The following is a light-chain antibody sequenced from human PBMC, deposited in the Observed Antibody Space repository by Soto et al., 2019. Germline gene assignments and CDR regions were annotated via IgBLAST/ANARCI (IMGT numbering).Light chain of an antibody. J-gene: IGLJ2*01. Sequence: QAVVTQPPSVSAAPGQKVTISCSGSSSNIGNNYVSWYQQLPGTAPKLLIYDNNKRPSGIPDRFSGAKSGTSATLGITGLQTGGEEDYYYGTRGSSRSAPVVFGGGGKHTVL. CDR2: DNN. CDR3: GTRGSSRSAPVV. CDR1: SSNIGNNY. V-gene: IGLV1-51*01.